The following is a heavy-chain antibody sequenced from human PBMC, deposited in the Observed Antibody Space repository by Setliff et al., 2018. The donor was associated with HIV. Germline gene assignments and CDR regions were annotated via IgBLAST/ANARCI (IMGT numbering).Heavy chain of an antibody. CDR3: ITHYYDSSGFSPNYCDS. J-gene: IGHJ4*02. CDR1: GFTFGDYT. CDR2: IRSKAYGGTT. V-gene: IGHV3-49*04. Sequence: GSLRLSCSASGFTFGDYTMSWVRQAPGKGLEWVGFIRSKAYGGTTENAASVKGRFTISRDDSKNMVFLQMNSLKTEDTAVYYCITHYYDSSGFSPNYCDSWGQGTLVTVSS. D-gene: IGHD3-22*01.